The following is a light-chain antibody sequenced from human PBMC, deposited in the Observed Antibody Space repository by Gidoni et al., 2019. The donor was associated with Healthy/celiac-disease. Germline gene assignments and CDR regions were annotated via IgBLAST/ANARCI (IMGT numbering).Light chain of an antibody. Sequence: VLTQSPSTLSSSPGDRATLSCRSSQSVSSYLAWYQQKPGQAPRLLIYDASNRATGIPARFSGSGSGTDFTLTISSLEPEDFAVYYCQQRSNWPLTFGGGTKVEIK. V-gene: IGKV3-11*01. CDR3: QQRSNWPLT. CDR1: QSVSSY. CDR2: DAS. J-gene: IGKJ4*01.